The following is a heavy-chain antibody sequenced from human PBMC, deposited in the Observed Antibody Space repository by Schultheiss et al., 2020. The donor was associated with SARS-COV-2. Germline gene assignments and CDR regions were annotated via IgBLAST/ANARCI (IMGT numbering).Heavy chain of an antibody. V-gene: IGHV3-15*01. Sequence: GGSLRLSCAASGFTFSNAWMSWVRQAPGKGLEWVGRIKSKTDGGTTDYAAPVKGRFTISRDESKNTLYLQMNSLKTEDTAVYYCTTDTSSWDPYYYGMDVWGQGTTVTVYS. J-gene: IGHJ6*02. D-gene: IGHD6-13*01. CDR1: GFTFSNAW. CDR2: IKSKTDGGTT. CDR3: TTDTSSWDPYYYGMDV.